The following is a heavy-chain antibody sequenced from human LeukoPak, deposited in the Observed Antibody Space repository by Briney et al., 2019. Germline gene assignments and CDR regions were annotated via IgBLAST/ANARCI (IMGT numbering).Heavy chain of an antibody. CDR3: AKDEGRLINNWYRQY. CDR1: GFTFNLFA. CDR2: IEQDSSAT. J-gene: IGHJ4*02. V-gene: IGHV3-23*01. Sequence: GGSLRLSCRASGFTFNLFAMTWVRQAPGRGLEWVSTIEQDSSATYSADSVRGRSAISRDNSKNTLYLHINSLTAGDTAMYYCAKDEGRLINNWYRQYWGQGTPVTVSP. D-gene: IGHD1-1*01.